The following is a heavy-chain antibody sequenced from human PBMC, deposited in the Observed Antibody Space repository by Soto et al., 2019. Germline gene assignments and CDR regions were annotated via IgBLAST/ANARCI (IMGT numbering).Heavy chain of an antibody. V-gene: IGHV1-8*01. J-gene: IGHJ6*02. CDR1: GYTFTSYD. CDR3: TRDLYYYYGMDV. Sequence: ASVKVSCKASGYTFTSYDINWVRQATGQGLEWMGWMNPNSGNTGYAQKFQGRFTISRDDSKSIAYLQMNSLKTEDTAVYYCTRDLYYYYGMDVWGQGTTVTVSS. CDR2: MNPNSGNT.